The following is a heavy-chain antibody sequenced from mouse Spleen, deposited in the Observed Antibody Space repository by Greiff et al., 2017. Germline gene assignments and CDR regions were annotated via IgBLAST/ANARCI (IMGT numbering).Heavy chain of an antibody. Sequence: QVQLQQSGPGLVAPSQSLSITCTVSGFSLTSYGVHWVRQPPGKGLEWLVVIWSDGSTTYNSALKSRLSISKDNSKSQVFLKMNSLQTDDTAMYYCAREGDYYGSSPFAYWGQGTLVTVSA. CDR1: GFSLTSYG. V-gene: IGHV2-6*02. J-gene: IGHJ3*01. D-gene: IGHD1-1*01. CDR2: IWSDGST. CDR3: AREGDYYGSSPFAY.